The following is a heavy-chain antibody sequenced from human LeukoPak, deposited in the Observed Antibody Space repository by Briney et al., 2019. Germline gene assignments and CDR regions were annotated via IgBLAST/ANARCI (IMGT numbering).Heavy chain of an antibody. CDR2: ISSSSSYI. CDR1: GFTSSSYS. Sequence: KAGGSLRLSCAASGFTSSSYSMNWVRQAPGKGLEWVSSISSSSSYIYYADSVKGRFTISRDNAKNSLYLQMNSLRAEDTAVYYCARGVEVTYYNILTGIDYWGQGTLVTVSS. V-gene: IGHV3-21*01. D-gene: IGHD3-9*01. J-gene: IGHJ4*02. CDR3: ARGVEVTYYNILTGIDY.